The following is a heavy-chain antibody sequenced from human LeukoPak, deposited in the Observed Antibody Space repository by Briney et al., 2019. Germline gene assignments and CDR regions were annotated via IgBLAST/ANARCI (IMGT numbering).Heavy chain of an antibody. V-gene: IGHV3-48*03. J-gene: IGHJ3*02. CDR2: ISGSGSSI. D-gene: IGHD4-17*01. CDR1: GFIFSIYS. Sequence: GGSLRLSCAASGFIFSIYSMNWVRQAPGKGLEWVSYISGSGSSIYYADSVKGRFTISRDNANYSLYLQMNSLRVEDTAVYYCARENFGDYGDAFDIWGQGTMVTVSS. CDR3: ARENFGDYGDAFDI.